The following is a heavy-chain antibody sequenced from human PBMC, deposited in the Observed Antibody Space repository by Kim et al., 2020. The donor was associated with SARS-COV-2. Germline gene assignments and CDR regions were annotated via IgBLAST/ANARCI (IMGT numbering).Heavy chain of an antibody. J-gene: IGHJ4*02. CDR2: IYPGDSDT. V-gene: IGHV5-51*01. CDR3: ARTIYRYCSGGSCYSDTDPSHFDY. CDR1: GYSFTSYW. Sequence: GESLKISCKGSGYSFTSYWIGWVRQMPGKGLEWMGIIYPGDSDTRYSPSFQGQVTISADKSISTAYLQWSSLKASDTAMYYCARTIYRYCSGGSCYSDTDPSHFDYWGQGTLVTVSS. D-gene: IGHD2-15*01.